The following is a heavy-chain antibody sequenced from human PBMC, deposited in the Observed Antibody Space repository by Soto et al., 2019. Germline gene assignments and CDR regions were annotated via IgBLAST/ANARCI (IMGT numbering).Heavy chain of an antibody. CDR2: ISGSGGST. D-gene: IGHD3-22*01. J-gene: IGHJ3*02. CDR1: GFTFSSYA. CDR3: ATSYFYASSGSLDAFEI. V-gene: IGHV3-23*01. Sequence: GGSLRLSCAASGFTFSSYAMSWVRQAPGKGLEWVSAISGSGGSTYYADSVKGRFTISRDNSKNTLYLQMDSLRAEDTAVYYCATSYFYASSGSLDAFEIWGQGTMVTVSS.